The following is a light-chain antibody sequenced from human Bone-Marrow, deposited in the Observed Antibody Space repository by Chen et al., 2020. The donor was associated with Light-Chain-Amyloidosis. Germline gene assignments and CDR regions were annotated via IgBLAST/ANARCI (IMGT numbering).Light chain of an antibody. Sequence: EIVLTQSPGTLSLYLGEGAHLSYRASQTISSNYLTWYQQKLGQAPRRLIYGSSSRATGIPDRFTGSGSGTDFTLTSNRLEPEDFAMYYCQQYGTSPLTFGGGTKVEIK. CDR3: QQYGTSPLT. CDR1: QTISSNY. V-gene: IGKV3-20*01. J-gene: IGKJ4*01. CDR2: GSS.